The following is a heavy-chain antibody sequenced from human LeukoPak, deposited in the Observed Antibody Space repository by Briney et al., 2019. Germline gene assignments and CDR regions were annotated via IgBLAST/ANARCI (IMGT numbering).Heavy chain of an antibody. Sequence: GGSLRLSCAASGFTFSDSWMHWVRQTPGKALVWVARINGDGRSTHYAAFVEGRFTISRDNAKNTLYLQMNSLSAEDTAVYYCAAIKVIRTFDVFDVWGQGTMVTVSS. V-gene: IGHV3-74*01. CDR3: AAIKVIRTFDVFDV. J-gene: IGHJ3*01. D-gene: IGHD2-21*01. CDR1: GFTFSDSW. CDR2: INGDGRST.